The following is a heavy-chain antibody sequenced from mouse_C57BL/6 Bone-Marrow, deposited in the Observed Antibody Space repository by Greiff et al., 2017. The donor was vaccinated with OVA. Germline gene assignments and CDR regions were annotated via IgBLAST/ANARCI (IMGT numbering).Heavy chain of an antibody. Sequence: VQLVESGPGLVAPSQSLSITCTVSGFSLTSYAISWVRQPPGKGLEWLGVIWNGGGTNYNSALKSRLSISKDNSKSQVFLKMNSLQTDDTARYYCARLAPIYYGNYLDYWGQGTTLTVSS. CDR2: IWNGGGT. D-gene: IGHD2-1*01. V-gene: IGHV2-9-1*01. J-gene: IGHJ2*01. CDR3: ARLAPIYYGNYLDY. CDR1: GFSLTSYA.